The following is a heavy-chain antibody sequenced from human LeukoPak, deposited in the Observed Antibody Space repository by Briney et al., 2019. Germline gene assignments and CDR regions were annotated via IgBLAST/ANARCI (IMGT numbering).Heavy chain of an antibody. CDR2: IYPGDSET. D-gene: IGHD3-10*01. Sequence: GESLKISCKGSGYSFTGYWIGWVRQMPGKGPEWMGIIYPGDSETRYSPSFQGQVTISVDKSISTAYLQWSSLKASDTAVYYCARHQRDREVIFGDYYYMDVWGTGTTVTVSS. V-gene: IGHV5-51*01. CDR3: ARHQRDREVIFGDYYYMDV. J-gene: IGHJ6*03. CDR1: GYSFTGYW.